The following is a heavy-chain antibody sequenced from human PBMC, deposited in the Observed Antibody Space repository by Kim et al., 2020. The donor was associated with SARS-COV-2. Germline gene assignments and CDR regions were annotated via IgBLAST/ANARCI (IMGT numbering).Heavy chain of an antibody. Sequence: GGSLRLSCAVSRFTFNNYWINWVRHAPGKGLVWVSRISSDGSITNYADSVKGRFTMSRDNAENTLYLQMNSLRAEDTAVYYCARGFFRDGFEVWGQETTGTV. J-gene: IGHJ6*02. CDR1: RFTFNNYW. D-gene: IGHD3-10*01. V-gene: IGHV3-74*01. CDR2: ISSDGSIT. CDR3: ARGFFRDGFEV.